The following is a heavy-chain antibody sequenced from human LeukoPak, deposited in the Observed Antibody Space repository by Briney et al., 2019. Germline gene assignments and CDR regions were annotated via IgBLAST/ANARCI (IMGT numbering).Heavy chain of an antibody. D-gene: IGHD3-10*01. J-gene: IGHJ4*02. V-gene: IGHV3-48*01. Sequence: GGSLRLSCAASGFSFSTYSMNWVRQAPGKGLEWVSYISSLGSTIYYADSVKGRFTISRDNAKNSLYLQMNSLRAEDTAVYYCASLSSGSFDYWGQGTLVTVSS. CDR2: ISSLGSTI. CDR3: ASLSSGSFDY. CDR1: GFSFSTYS.